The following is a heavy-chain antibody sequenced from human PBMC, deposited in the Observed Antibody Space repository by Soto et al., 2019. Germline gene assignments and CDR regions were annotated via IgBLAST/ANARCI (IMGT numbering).Heavy chain of an antibody. J-gene: IGHJ4*02. D-gene: IGHD4-17*01. CDR3: AKDYSTVTTDPLSVVLFDY. CDR1: GFTFSSYA. Sequence: LRLSCAASGFTFSSYAMSWVRQAPGKGLEWVSIITSDGRTYYADSVKGRFTISGDNSKNTVYLQMNSLRAEDTAVYYCAKDYSTVTTDPLSVVLFDYWGQGALVTVSS. V-gene: IGHV3-23*01. CDR2: ITSDGRT.